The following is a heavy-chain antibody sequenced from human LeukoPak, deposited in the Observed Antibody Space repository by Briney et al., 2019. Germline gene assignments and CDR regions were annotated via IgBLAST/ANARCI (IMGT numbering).Heavy chain of an antibody. V-gene: IGHV3-23*01. CDR2: ISGSSGST. CDR1: GYRFSSNG. CDR3: AKGSGDPSFYNHYFDY. J-gene: IGHJ4*02. Sequence: GGTLRVSCAAPGYRFSSNGMSWVRQAPGKGLEWVSTISGSSGSTYYADSVKGRFTISRDNSKNTLYLQMNSLRAEDTAVYYCAKGSGDPSFYNHYFDYWGQGTLVTVSS. D-gene: IGHD3-10*01.